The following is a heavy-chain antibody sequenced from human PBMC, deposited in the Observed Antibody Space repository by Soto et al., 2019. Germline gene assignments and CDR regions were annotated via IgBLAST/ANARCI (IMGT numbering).Heavy chain of an antibody. D-gene: IGHD1-7*01. J-gene: IGHJ4*02. Sequence: PSETLSLTCTVSGGSVSSNTYHWSWIRQPPGKGLEWIGNIYYTGSTNYNPSLRSRVSISIDTSKNHFSLELSSVTAADTAVYYCARTLLGNYVPYFDSWGQGTLVTVSS. V-gene: IGHV4-61*03. CDR3: ARTLLGNYVPYFDS. CDR1: GGSVSSNTYH. CDR2: IYYTGST.